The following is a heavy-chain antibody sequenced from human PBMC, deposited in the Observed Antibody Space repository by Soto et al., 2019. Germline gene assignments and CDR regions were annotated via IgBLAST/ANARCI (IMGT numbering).Heavy chain of an antibody. Sequence: QVQLVESGGGVVQPGRSLRLSCAASGFTFSSYGMHWVRQAPGKGLEWGAVIWYDGSNKYYADSVKGRFTISRDNSKSTLYLQMNSLRAEDTAVYYCARAAAAGSGGWFDPWGQGTLVTVSS. CDR2: IWYDGSNK. CDR3: ARAAAAGSGGWFDP. V-gene: IGHV3-33*01. D-gene: IGHD6-13*01. CDR1: GFTFSSYG. J-gene: IGHJ5*02.